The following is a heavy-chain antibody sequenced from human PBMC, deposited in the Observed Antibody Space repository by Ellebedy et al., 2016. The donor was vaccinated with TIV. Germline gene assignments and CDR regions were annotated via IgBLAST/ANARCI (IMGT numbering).Heavy chain of an antibody. V-gene: IGHV3-21*04. CDR1: GFTFSSYS. CDR3: AREDTVVAASWVDY. J-gene: IGHJ4*02. Sequence: GESLKISCAASGFTFSSYSMNWVRQAPGKGLEWVSSISSDSSYIYYADSVKGRFTISRDNAKNSLYLQMNSLRAEDTAVYYCAREDTVVAASWVDYWGQGTLVTVSS. CDR2: ISSDSSYI. D-gene: IGHD2-15*01.